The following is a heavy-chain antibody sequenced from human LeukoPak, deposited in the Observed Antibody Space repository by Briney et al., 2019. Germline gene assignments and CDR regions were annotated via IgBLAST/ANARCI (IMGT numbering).Heavy chain of an antibody. Sequence: ASVNVSFKASVYTFTNYYMHWVRQAPGQGLEWMGIINPSGGSTSYAQKFQGRVTMTRDTSTSTVYMELSSLRSEDTAAYYCASSLAVAGPFNYWGQGTLVTVSS. D-gene: IGHD6-19*01. J-gene: IGHJ4*02. CDR3: ASSLAVAGPFNY. V-gene: IGHV1-46*01. CDR2: INPSGGST. CDR1: VYTFTNYY.